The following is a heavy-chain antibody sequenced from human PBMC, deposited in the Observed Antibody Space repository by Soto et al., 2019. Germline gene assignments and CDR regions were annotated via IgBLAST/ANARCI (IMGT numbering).Heavy chain of an antibody. CDR3: ARRYGASFDY. CDR2: IYYSGNT. Sequence: SETLSLTCTVSGDSISSGDYYWSWIRQPPGKGLEWIGCIYYSGNTYYNPSLKRRFSISVKGRITINPDTSKNQFSLKLSSVTAADTAVYYCARRYGASFDYWGQGTLVNVS. V-gene: IGHV4-30-4*02. D-gene: IGHD4-17*01. J-gene: IGHJ4*02. CDR1: GDSISSGDYY.